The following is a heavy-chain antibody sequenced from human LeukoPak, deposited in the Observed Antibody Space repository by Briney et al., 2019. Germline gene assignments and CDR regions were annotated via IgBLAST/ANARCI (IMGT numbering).Heavy chain of an antibody. V-gene: IGHV3-23*01. Sequence: GGSLRLSCAASGFTFSSYAMSWVRRAPGKGLEWVSAISGSGGSTYYADSVKGRFTISRDNSKNTLYLQMNSLRAEDTAVYYCAKGVGGIEMATISEYFDYWGQGTLVTVSS. CDR3: AKGVGGIEMATISEYFDY. CDR2: ISGSGGST. CDR1: GFTFSSYA. D-gene: IGHD5-24*01. J-gene: IGHJ4*02.